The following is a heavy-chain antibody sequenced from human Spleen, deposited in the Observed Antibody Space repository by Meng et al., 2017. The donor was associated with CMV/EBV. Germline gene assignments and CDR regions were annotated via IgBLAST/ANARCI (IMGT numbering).Heavy chain of an antibody. Sequence: SETLSLTCTVSGGSISSSSYYWGWIRQPPGKGLEWIGEINHSGSANYNPSLKSRATILVDTSKNQFSLKLTSVTAADTALYYCARLRVVLTTYYYDGMDVWGQGTTVTVSS. CDR2: INHSGSA. CDR3: ARLRVVLTTYYYDGMDV. V-gene: IGHV4-39*07. J-gene: IGHJ6*02. CDR1: GGSISSSSYY. D-gene: IGHD4/OR15-4a*01.